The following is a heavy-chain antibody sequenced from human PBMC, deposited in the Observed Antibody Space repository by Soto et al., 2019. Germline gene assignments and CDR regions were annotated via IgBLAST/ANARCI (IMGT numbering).Heavy chain of an antibody. V-gene: IGHV3-11*06. CDR1: GFTFSDYY. CDR3: ARVLGIGIVVVPAAITY. CDR2: ISSSSSYT. J-gene: IGHJ4*02. Sequence: GGSLRLSCAASGFTFSDYYMSWIRQAPGKGLEWVSYISSSSSYTNYADSVKGRFTISRDNARNSLYLQMNSLRAEDTAVYYCARVLGIGIVVVPAAITYWGQGTLVTVSS. D-gene: IGHD2-2*02.